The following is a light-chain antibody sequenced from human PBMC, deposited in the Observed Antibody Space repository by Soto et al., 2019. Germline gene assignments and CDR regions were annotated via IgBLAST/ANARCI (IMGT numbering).Light chain of an antibody. V-gene: IGKV3-15*01. CDR1: QSVSSN. J-gene: IGKJ1*01. CDR3: QQYNNWPWT. CDR2: GAS. Sequence: IVMTQSAATLSVCPGERATLSCRASQSVSSNLAWYQQNPGQAPRLLIYGASTRAPSIPARISGSGSGTEFTLTISSLQSEDFAVYSCQQYNNWPWTFGQGTKVEIK.